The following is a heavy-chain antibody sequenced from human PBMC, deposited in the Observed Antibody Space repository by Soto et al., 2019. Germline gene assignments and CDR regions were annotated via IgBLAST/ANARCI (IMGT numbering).Heavy chain of an antibody. V-gene: IGHV3-21*01. CDR2: ISSSSSYI. D-gene: IGHD3-3*01. CDR3: VSDPVESDYDFWSGHWAARIYGMDV. CDR1: GFTFSSYS. Sequence: TGGSLRLSCAASGFTFSSYSMNWVRQAPGKGLEWVSSISSSSSYIYYADSVKGRFTISRDNAKNSLYLQMNSLRAEVTVVFYCVSDPVESDYDFWSGHWAARIYGMDVWGQGTTVTVSS. J-gene: IGHJ6*02.